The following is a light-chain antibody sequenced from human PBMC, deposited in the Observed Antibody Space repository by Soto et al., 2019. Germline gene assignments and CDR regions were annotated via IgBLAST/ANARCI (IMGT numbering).Light chain of an antibody. CDR3: SSYAGSSWV. J-gene: IGLJ3*02. CDR1: STDVGGYNY. Sequence: QSALTQPPSASGSPGQSVTISCTGTSTDVGGYNYVSWYQQHPGKAPRLMIYEVSKRASGVPDRFSGSKSGNTASLTVSGLQAEDEADYYCSSYAGSSWVFGGGTQLTVL. V-gene: IGLV2-8*01. CDR2: EVS.